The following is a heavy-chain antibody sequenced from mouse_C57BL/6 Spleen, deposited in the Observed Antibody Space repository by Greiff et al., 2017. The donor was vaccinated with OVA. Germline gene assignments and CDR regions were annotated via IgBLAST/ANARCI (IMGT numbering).Heavy chain of an antibody. Sequence: QVQLMESGPGLVQPSQCLSITCTVSGFSFTSYGVHWVRQSPGKGLEWLGVIWSGGSTDYNAAFISRLCISKDNSKSQYLLKMNSMQADETAIYYCARRELRYDDDGTAHYAMDYWGQGTSVTVSS. V-gene: IGHV2-2*01. J-gene: IGHJ4*01. CDR3: ARRELRYDDDGTAHYAMDY. D-gene: IGHD2-4*01. CDR1: GFSFTSYG. CDR2: IWSGGST.